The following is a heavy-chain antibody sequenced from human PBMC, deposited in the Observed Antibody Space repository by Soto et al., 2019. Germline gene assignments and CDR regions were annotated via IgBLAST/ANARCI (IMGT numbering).Heavy chain of an antibody. J-gene: IGHJ4*02. CDR3: SSMRGVMGY. Sequence: EVQLVESGGGLVQPGGSLRLSCAASGITLSDHFIDWVRQAPGKGLDWVGRTKAKAYSYTTEYAASVKGRFTISRDDSENSVYLRMISLTSEGTDVYYCSSMRGVMGYWGQGTLVTVSP. D-gene: IGHD3-10*01. V-gene: IGHV3-72*01. CDR2: TKAKAYSYTT. CDR1: GITLSDHF.